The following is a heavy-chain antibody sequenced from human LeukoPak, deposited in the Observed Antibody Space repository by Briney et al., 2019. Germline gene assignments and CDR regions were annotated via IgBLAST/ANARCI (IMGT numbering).Heavy chain of an antibody. J-gene: IGHJ4*02. V-gene: IGHV4-59*01. Sequence: PSETLSLTCTVSGASISSYYWSWIRQPPGKGLEWIGYIYYSGSTNYNPSLKSRVTISVDTSKNQFSLKLSSVTAADTAVYYCARVRPSGSYFDFGYWGQGTLVTVAS. CDR2: IYYSGST. CDR1: GASISSYY. CDR3: ARVRPSGSYFDFGY. D-gene: IGHD1-26*01.